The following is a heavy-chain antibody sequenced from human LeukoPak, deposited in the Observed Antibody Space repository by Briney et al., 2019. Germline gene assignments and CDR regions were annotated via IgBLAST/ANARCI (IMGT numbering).Heavy chain of an antibody. V-gene: IGHV3-48*04. CDR3: ARDRGWNRDS. Sequence: GGSLRLSCAASGFTFRNYNMFWARQAPGKGLEWISFTEGTSTIIHYADSVKGRFTTSRDNDKNSLYLQMNSLTVEDTAIYYCARDRGWNRDSWGQGTLVTVSS. J-gene: IGHJ4*02. CDR1: GFTFRNYN. D-gene: IGHD2/OR15-2a*01. CDR2: TEGTSTII.